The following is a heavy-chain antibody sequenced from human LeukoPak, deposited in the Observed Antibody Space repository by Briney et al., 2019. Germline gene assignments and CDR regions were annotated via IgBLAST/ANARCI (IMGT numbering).Heavy chain of an antibody. CDR2: ISGSGDST. V-gene: IGHV3-23*01. Sequence: TGGSLRLSCAASGFTFSSYAMSWVRQAPGKGLDWVSAISGSGDSTYYADSVKGRFTISRDNSKNTLYLQMNSLRAEDTAVYYCARDHYYGSGSPYWGQGTLVTVSS. CDR3: ARDHYYGSGSPY. CDR1: GFTFSSYA. D-gene: IGHD3-10*01. J-gene: IGHJ4*02.